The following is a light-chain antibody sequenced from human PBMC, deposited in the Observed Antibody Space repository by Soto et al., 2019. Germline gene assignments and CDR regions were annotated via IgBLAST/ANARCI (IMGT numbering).Light chain of an antibody. CDR1: SSDVGGYNY. CDR3: SSYTGSSTLHYL. Sequence: QSALTQPASVSGSPGQSITISCTGTSSDVGGYNYVSWYQQHPGKAPKLMIYDVSNRPSGVSNRFSGSTSGNTASLTISGLQAEDEADYYCSSYTGSSTLHYLFGTGTKVTVL. CDR2: DVS. V-gene: IGLV2-14*01. J-gene: IGLJ1*01.